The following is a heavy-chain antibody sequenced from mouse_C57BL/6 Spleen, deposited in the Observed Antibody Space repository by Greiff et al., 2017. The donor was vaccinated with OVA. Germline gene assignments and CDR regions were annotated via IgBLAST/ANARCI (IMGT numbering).Heavy chain of an antibody. Sequence: VQLKESGPELVKPGASVKMSCKASGYTFTDYNMHWVKQSHGKSLEWIGYINPNNGGTSYNQKFKGKATLTVNKSSSTAYMELRSLTSEDSAVYYCARSGLRGFAYWGQGTLVTVSA. D-gene: IGHD1-1*01. CDR1: GYTFTDYN. J-gene: IGHJ3*01. V-gene: IGHV1-22*01. CDR2: INPNNGGT. CDR3: ARSGLRGFAY.